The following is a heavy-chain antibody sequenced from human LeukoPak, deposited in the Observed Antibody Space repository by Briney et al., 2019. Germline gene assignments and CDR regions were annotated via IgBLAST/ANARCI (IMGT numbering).Heavy chain of an antibody. CDR1: GGSISGYY. Sequence: PSETLSLTCTVSGGSISGYYWSWIRQPPGKGLEWIGSLYHSGTTYYNPSLKSRVTISVDTSKNQFSLELSSVTAADTAIYYCARHLGPVTAAAPLFDPWGQGTLVTVS. CDR3: ARHLGPVTAAAPLFDP. CDR2: LYHSGTT. V-gene: IGHV4-39*01. D-gene: IGHD6-13*01. J-gene: IGHJ5*02.